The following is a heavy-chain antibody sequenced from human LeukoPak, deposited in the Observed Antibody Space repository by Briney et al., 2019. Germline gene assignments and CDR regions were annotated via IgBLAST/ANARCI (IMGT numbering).Heavy chain of an antibody. CDR2: IYTSGSI. CDR3: ARDGDYHYFDY. Sequence: TSVTLSLTCTVSGGSISSYYCSWIRQPAGKGLEWIGRIYTSGSINYNPSLKSRVTMSVDTSKNHFSLKLSSVTAADTAVYYCARDGDYHYFDYWGQGTLVTVSS. V-gene: IGHV4-4*07. CDR1: GGSISSYY. D-gene: IGHD4-17*01. J-gene: IGHJ4*02.